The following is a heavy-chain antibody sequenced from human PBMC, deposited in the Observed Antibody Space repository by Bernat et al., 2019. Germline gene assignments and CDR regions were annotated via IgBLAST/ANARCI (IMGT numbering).Heavy chain of an antibody. Sequence: QVQLVQSGAEVKKPGASVKVSCKASGYTFTSYYMHWVRQAPGQGLEWMGIINPSGGSTSYAQKFQGRVTMTRDTSTSTVYMELSSLRSEDTAVYYCARGDYYDSSGYYSKYNWFDPWGQGTLATVSS. D-gene: IGHD3-22*01. J-gene: IGHJ5*02. CDR2: INPSGGST. CDR3: ARGDYYDSSGYYSKYNWFDP. V-gene: IGHV1-46*03. CDR1: GYTFTSYY.